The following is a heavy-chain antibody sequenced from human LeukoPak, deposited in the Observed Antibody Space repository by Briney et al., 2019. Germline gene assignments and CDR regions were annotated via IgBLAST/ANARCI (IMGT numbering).Heavy chain of an antibody. J-gene: IGHJ5*02. D-gene: IGHD2-15*01. Sequence: GASVKVSCKASGYTFTSYAMHWVRQAPGQRLEWMGWINAGNGNTNYSQEFQGSVTITRDTSASTAYLEMNSLRYEDTAVYYCARETGYCSGGSCYIGWFETSGQGTLVTASS. CDR3: ARETGYCSGGSCYIGWFET. V-gene: IGHV1-3*03. CDR2: INAGNGNT. CDR1: GYTFTSYA.